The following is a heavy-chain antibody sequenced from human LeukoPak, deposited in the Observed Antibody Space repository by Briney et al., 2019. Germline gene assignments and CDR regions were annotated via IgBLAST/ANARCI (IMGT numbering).Heavy chain of an antibody. CDR1: GGSISSYY. D-gene: IGHD1-26*01. J-gene: IGHJ4*02. V-gene: IGHV4-59*01. Sequence: PSETLSLTCTVSGGSISSYYWSWIRQPPGKGLEWIGYIYYSGSTNYNPSLKSRVTISVDTSKNQFSLKLRSVTAADTAVYYCARTRWEYDYWGQGTLVTVSS. CDR2: IYYSGST. CDR3: ARTRWEYDY.